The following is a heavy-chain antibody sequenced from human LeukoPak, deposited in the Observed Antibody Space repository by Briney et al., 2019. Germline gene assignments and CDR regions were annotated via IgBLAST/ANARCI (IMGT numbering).Heavy chain of an antibody. V-gene: IGHV3-23*01. CDR1: GFTFRSYA. J-gene: IGHJ4*02. CDR3: ARGTKGYSGYDVFDY. D-gene: IGHD5-12*01. Sequence: GGSLRLSCAASGFTFRSYAMSWVRHAPGKGLEWVSIISGSGTNTYYADSVKGRFTISRDNSQNTLYLQMNSLRAEDTAVYYCARGTKGYSGYDVFDYWGQGTLVTVSS. CDR2: ISGSGTNT.